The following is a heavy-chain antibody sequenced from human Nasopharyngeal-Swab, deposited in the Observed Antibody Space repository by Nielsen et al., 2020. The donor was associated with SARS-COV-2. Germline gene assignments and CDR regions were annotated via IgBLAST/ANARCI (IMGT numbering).Heavy chain of an antibody. CDR1: GYTLTELS. V-gene: IGHV1-24*01. J-gene: IGHJ6*02. D-gene: IGHD2-15*01. CDR2: FDPEDGET. Sequence: ASVKVSCKVSGYTLTELSMHWVRQAPGKGLEWMGGFDPEDGETIYAQKFQGRVTMTEDTSTDTAYMELSSLRSEDTAVYYCARDFNDDGGGSWDRGMDVWGQGTTVTVSS. CDR3: ARDFNDDGGGSWDRGMDV.